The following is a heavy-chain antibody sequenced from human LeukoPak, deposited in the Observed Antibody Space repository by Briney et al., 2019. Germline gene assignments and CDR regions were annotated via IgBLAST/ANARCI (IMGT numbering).Heavy chain of an antibody. CDR3: ARELANYFDY. V-gene: IGHV4-38-2*02. CDR1: GYSISSGYY. Sequence: PSETLSRTCTVSGYSISSGYYWGWIRQPPGKGLEWIGSIYHSGSTYYNPSLKSRVTISVDTSKNQFSLKLSSVTAADTAVYYCARELANYFDYWGQGTLVTVSS. J-gene: IGHJ4*02. CDR2: IYHSGST.